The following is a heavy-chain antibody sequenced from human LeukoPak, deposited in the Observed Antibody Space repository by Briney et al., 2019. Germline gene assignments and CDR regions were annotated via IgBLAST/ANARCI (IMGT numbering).Heavy chain of an antibody. J-gene: IGHJ6*03. CDR1: GGSISSYY. CDR2: IYYSGST. D-gene: IGHD5-18*01. CDR3: ARGEFGVYSYGIYYYYYYMDV. V-gene: IGHV4-59*01. Sequence: SETLSLTCTVSGGSISSYYWSWIRQPPGKGLEWIGYIYYSGSTNYNPSLKSRVTISVDTSKNQFSLKLSSVTAADTVVYYCARGEFGVYSYGIYYYYYYMDVWGKGTTVTVSS.